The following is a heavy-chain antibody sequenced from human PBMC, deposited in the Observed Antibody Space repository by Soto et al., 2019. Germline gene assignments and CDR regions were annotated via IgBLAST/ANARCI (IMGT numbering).Heavy chain of an antibody. D-gene: IGHD2-2*01. CDR2: ISSSSSTI. Sequence: EVQLVESGGGLVLPGGSLRLSCAASGFTFSSYSMNWVRQAPGKGLEWVSYISSSSSTIYYADSVKGRFTISRDNAKNSLYLQMNSLRDEDTAVYYCGRAIVLVPAGYYYYYGMDVWGQGTTVTVSS. CDR1: GFTFSSYS. CDR3: GRAIVLVPAGYYYYYGMDV. V-gene: IGHV3-48*02. J-gene: IGHJ6*02.